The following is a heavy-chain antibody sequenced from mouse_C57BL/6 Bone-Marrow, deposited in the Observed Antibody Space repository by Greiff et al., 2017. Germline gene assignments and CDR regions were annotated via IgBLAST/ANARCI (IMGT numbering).Heavy chain of an antibody. CDR2: IDPSDSYT. V-gene: IGHV1-50*01. CDR1: GYTFTSYW. Sequence: QVQLKQPGAELVKPGASVKLSCKASGYTFTSYWMQWVQQRPGQGLEWLGEIDPSDSYTNYNQKFKGKATLTLDTSSSTAYMQLISLTSDVSAVYYCGYYDYAFAYWGQGTLVTVSA. CDR3: GYYDYAFAY. J-gene: IGHJ3*01. D-gene: IGHD2-4*01.